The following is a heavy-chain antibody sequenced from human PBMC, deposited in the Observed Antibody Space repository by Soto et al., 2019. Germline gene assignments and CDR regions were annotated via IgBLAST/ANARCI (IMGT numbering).Heavy chain of an antibody. J-gene: IGHJ4*02. Sequence: QVQLVQSGAEVKKPGSSVKVSCKASGGTFSSYTISWVRQAPGQGLEWMGRIIPILGIANYAQKFQGRVTITADKSTSTAYMELSSLRSEDTAVYYCARLGGAAGTYYFDYWGQGTLVTVSS. D-gene: IGHD1-26*01. CDR3: ARLGGAAGTYYFDY. CDR1: GGTFSSYT. CDR2: IIPILGIA. V-gene: IGHV1-69*02.